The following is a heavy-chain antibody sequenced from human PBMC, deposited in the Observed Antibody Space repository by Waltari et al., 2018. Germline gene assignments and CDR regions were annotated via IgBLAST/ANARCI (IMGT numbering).Heavy chain of an antibody. V-gene: IGHV4-59*12. CDR1: GGSFSGYY. Sequence: QVQLQESGPGLVKPSETLSLTCAVSGGSFSGYYWGWIRQPPGKGLEWIGYISGSSGSTDYNPSLTSRVTISRDTSKNQFSLKLSSVTAADTAVYYCASDNSGWFDYWGQGVLVTVSS. CDR2: ISGSSGST. D-gene: IGHD6-25*01. CDR3: ASDNSGWFDY. J-gene: IGHJ4*02.